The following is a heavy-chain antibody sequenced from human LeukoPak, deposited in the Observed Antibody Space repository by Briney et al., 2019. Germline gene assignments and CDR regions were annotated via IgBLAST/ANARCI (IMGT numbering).Heavy chain of an antibody. CDR2: IIPIFGTA. Sequence: ASVKVSCKASGGTFSSYAISWVRQAPGQGLEWMGGIIPIFGTANYAQKFQGRVTITADESTSTAYMELSSLRSEDTAVYYCARAGTGYSSSWYPASDYYGMDVWGQGTTVTVSS. V-gene: IGHV1-69*01. D-gene: IGHD6-13*01. J-gene: IGHJ6*02. CDR3: ARAGTGYSSSWYPASDYYGMDV. CDR1: GGTFSSYA.